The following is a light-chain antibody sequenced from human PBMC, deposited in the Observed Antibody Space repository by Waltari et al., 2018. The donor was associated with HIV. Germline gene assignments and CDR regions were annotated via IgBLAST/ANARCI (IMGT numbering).Light chain of an antibody. V-gene: IGKV3-15*01. CDR3: QQYNTWPPRT. CDR2: GAS. J-gene: IGKJ2*01. Sequence: EIVMTQSPATLSVSPGERATLSCRASQSVSSNLAWYQQKPGQAPRLLIYGASTRATGIPARFSGSGSGTEFTLTISSLQSEDFAVYYFQQYNTWPPRTFGQGTKLEIK. CDR1: QSVSSN.